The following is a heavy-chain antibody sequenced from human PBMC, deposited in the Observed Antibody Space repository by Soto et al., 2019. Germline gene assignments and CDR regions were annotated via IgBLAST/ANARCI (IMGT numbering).Heavy chain of an antibody. CDR2: IMPIFGTA. CDR1: GGTFSSYA. J-gene: IGHJ3*02. D-gene: IGHD6-19*01. V-gene: IGHV1-69*01. CDR3: ARKWLAPSDAFDI. Sequence: QVQLVQSGAEVKKPGSSVKVSCKASGGTFSSYAISWGRQAPGQGLEWMGGIMPIFGTANYAQKFQGRVTITAEESTSTAYMELSSLRAEDTAVYYCARKWLAPSDAFDIWGQGTMVTVSS.